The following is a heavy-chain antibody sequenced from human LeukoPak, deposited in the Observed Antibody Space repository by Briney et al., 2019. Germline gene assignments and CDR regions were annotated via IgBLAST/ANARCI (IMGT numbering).Heavy chain of an antibody. V-gene: IGHV1-8*01. CDR1: GYTFTSYD. Sequence: ASVKVSCKASGYTFTSYDINWVRQATGQGLEWMGWMNPNSGNTGYAQKFQGRVTMTRNTSISTAYMELSSLRSEDTAVYYCARGMGRMVRYYYYYMDVWGKGTTVTVSS. CDR2: MNPNSGNT. J-gene: IGHJ6*03. CDR3: ARGMGRMVRYYYYYMDV. D-gene: IGHD6-13*01.